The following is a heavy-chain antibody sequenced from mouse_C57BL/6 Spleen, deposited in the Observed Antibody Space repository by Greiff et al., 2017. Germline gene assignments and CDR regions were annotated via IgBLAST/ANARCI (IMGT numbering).Heavy chain of an antibody. Sequence: QVQLKQSGAELMKPGASVKLSCKATGYTFTGYWIEWVKQRPGHGLEWICEILPGSGSTNYNAKFKGKATFTADTSANTAYMQLSSLTTEDSAIYYCARGIPFAYWGQGTLVTVSA. V-gene: IGHV1-9*01. J-gene: IGHJ3*01. CDR2: ILPGSGST. CDR3: ARGIPFAY. CDR1: GYTFTGYW.